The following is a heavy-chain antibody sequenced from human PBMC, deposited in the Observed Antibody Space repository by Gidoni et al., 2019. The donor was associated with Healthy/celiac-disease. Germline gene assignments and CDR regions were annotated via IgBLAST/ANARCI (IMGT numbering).Heavy chain of an antibody. V-gene: IGHV1-46*01. J-gene: IGHJ1*01. CDR2: INPSGGST. CDR1: GYTFPSYY. D-gene: IGHD3-22*01. CDR3: ARDHPSYYDSSGYHPTEYFQH. Sequence: QVQLVQSGAEVKKPGASVKVSCKASGYTFPSYYMHWVRQAPGQGLEWMGIINPSGGSTSYAQKFQGRVTMTRDTSTSTVYMELSSLRSEDTAVYYCARDHPSYYDSSGYHPTEYFQHWGQGTLVTVSS.